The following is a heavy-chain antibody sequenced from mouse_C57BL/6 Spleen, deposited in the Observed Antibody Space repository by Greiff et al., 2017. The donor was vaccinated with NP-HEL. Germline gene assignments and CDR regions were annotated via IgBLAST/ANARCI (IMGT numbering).Heavy chain of an antibody. CDR2: IDPSDSYT. Sequence: QVQLQQPGAELVKPGASVKLSCKASGYTFTSYWMQWVKQRPGQGLEWIGEIDPSDSYTNYNQKFKGKATLTVDTSSSTAYMQLSSLTSEDSAVYYCARHYGSSYGYFDVWGKGTTVTVSS. V-gene: IGHV1-50*01. D-gene: IGHD1-1*01. CDR3: ARHYGSSYGYFDV. CDR1: GYTFTSYW. J-gene: IGHJ1*03.